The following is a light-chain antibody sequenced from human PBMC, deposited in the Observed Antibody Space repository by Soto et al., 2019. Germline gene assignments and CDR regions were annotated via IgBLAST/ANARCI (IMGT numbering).Light chain of an antibody. J-gene: IGKJ4*01. CDR1: QSVSSY. CDR2: DAS. Sequence: EIVLTQSPDTLSLSLEERATLSCRASQSVSSYLAWYQQKPGQAPRLLIYDASNRATGIPARFSGSGSGTDFTLTISSLEPEDFAVYYCHQRSNWPQGLTFGGGTKVEIK. V-gene: IGKV3-11*01. CDR3: HQRSNWPQGLT.